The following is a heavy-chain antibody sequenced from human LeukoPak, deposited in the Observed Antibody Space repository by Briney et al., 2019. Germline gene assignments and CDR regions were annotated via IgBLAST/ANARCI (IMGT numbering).Heavy chain of an antibody. CDR1: GGTFSSYA. V-gene: IGHV1-69*04. CDR3: ARVTGITMVRGVMDGHYYGMDV. D-gene: IGHD3-10*01. J-gene: IGHJ6*02. Sequence: SVKVSCKASGGTFSSYAISWVRQAPGQGLEWMGRIIPILGIANYAQKFQGRVTITADKSTSTAYMELSSLRSEDTAVYYCARVTGITMVRGVMDGHYYGMDVWGQGTTVTVSS. CDR2: IIPILGIA.